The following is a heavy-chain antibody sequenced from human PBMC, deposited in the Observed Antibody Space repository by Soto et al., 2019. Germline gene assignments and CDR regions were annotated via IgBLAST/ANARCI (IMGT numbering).Heavy chain of an antibody. CDR2: INPSGGST. CDR3: AATPSYYFDY. CDR1: GGSFSSYI. J-gene: IGHJ4*02. Sequence: ASVKVSCKASGGSFSSYIVSWVRQAPGQGLEWMGIINPSGGSTSYAQNFQGRVTMTRDTSTSTVYMELSSLRSEDTAVYYCAATPSYYFDYWGQGTLVTVSS. V-gene: IGHV1-46*03. D-gene: IGHD1-26*01.